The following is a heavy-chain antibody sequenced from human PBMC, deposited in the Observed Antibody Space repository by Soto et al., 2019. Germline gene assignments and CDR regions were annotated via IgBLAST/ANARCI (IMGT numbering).Heavy chain of an antibody. CDR1: GGTFSSYA. J-gene: IGHJ4*02. D-gene: IGHD5-12*01. CDR3: ARGRGYSGYDLGFDY. CDR2: IIPIFGTA. Sequence: SVRVSCKASGGTFSSYAICWVRQAPGQGLEWMGGIIPIFGTANYAQKFQGRVTITADKSTSTAYMELSSLRSEDTAVYYCARGRGYSGYDLGFDYWGQGTLVTV. V-gene: IGHV1-69*06.